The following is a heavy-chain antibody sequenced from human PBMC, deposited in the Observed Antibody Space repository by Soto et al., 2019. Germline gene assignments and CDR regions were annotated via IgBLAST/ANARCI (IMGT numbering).Heavy chain of an antibody. CDR2: ISTYNGDT. V-gene: IGHV1-18*01. Sequence: QVQLVQSGPEVKKPGASVKVSCEASGYTFTTSGISWVRQAPGQGLEWMGWISTYNGDTNSAQKFQGRVTMTADTSTGTAYMELMSLKSDDTAVYYCERQGSWPYSYYGLDVWGQGTTVTVSS. J-gene: IGHJ6*02. CDR1: GYTFTTSG. CDR3: ERQGSWPYSYYGLDV. D-gene: IGHD1-26*01.